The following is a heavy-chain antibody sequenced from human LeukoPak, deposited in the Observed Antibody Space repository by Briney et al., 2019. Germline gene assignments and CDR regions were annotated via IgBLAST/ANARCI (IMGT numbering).Heavy chain of an antibody. CDR3: ARGRIRITIFGVVIRHVSFGY. CDR2: INHSGST. V-gene: IGHV4-34*01. Sequence: SETLSLTCAVYGGSFSGYYWSWIRQPPGKGLEWIGEINHSGSTNYNPSLKSRVTISVDTSKNQFSLKLSSVTAADTAVYYCARGRIRITIFGVVIRHVSFGYWGQGTLVTVSS. D-gene: IGHD3-3*01. CDR1: GGSFSGYY. J-gene: IGHJ4*02.